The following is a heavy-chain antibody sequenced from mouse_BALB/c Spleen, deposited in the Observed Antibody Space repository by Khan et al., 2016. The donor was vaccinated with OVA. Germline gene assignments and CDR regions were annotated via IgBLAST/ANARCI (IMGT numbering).Heavy chain of an antibody. J-gene: IGHJ2*01. CDR2: IRGDSSTI. Sequence: EVKLMESGGGLVQPGGSRKLSCVASGFTFSSFGMHWVRQAPEKGLEWVAYIRGDSSTIYYTDTVKGRFTISRDNPKNTLFLQMTSLRSEDMAMYYCARTYFYGYYFDQWGQGTTLTVSS. CDR1: GFTFSSFG. CDR3: ARTYFYGYYFDQ. V-gene: IGHV5-17*02. D-gene: IGHD1-1*01.